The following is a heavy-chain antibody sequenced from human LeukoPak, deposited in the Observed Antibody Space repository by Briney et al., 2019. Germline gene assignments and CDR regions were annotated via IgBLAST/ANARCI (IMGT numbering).Heavy chain of an antibody. Sequence: GGSLRLSCAASGFTFSSYWMSWVRQAPGKGLEWVANIKQDGSEKYYVDSVKGRFTISRDNAKNSLYLQMNSLRAEDTAVYYCARESPPYDYVWGSYRSGFDYWGQGTLVTVSS. CDR3: ARESPPYDYVWGSYRSGFDY. D-gene: IGHD3-16*02. J-gene: IGHJ4*02. V-gene: IGHV3-7*01. CDR1: GFTFSSYW. CDR2: IKQDGSEK.